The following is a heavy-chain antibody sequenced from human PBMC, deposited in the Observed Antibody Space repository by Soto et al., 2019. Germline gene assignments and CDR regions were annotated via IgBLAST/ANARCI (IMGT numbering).Heavy chain of an antibody. D-gene: IGHD5-18*01. CDR1: GFSFSSFA. V-gene: IGHV3-48*03. J-gene: IGHJ4*02. CDR3: ARENSVQAWLHHFDH. Sequence: GGSLRLSCEASGFSFSSFAMNWVRQAPGRGLEWVSYISDDGASIYYADSLKGRFSISRDNAKNSLSLQMNNLRAEDTAVYYCARENSVQAWLHHFDHWGLGTLVTVSS. CDR2: ISDDGASI.